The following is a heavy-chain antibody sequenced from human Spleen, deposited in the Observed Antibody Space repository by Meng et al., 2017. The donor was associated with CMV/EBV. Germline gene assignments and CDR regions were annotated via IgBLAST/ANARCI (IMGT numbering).Heavy chain of an antibody. Sequence: GGSLRLSXXASGFTFSXXGMHWVRQXXGKGLEXVSAISGSGGSTXXADSXKGRXXXSRDNXKNTLYLQMXSLXAEDTXVYYCAKDSGITIFGVVGYWGQGTLVTVSS. CDR3: AKDSGITIFGVVGY. D-gene: IGHD3-3*01. J-gene: IGHJ4*02. CDR1: GFTFSXXG. CDR2: ISGSGGST. V-gene: IGHV3-23*01.